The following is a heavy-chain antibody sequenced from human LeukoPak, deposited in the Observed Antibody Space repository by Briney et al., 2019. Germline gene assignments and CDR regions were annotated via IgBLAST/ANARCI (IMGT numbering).Heavy chain of an antibody. D-gene: IGHD6-13*01. Sequence: ASVKVSCKASGGTFSSYAISWVRQAPGQGLEWMGGIIPIFGTANYAQKFQGRVTITADESTSTAYMELSSLRSEDTAVYYCARDPSGGSSWYGDYYYYGMDVWGQGTTVTVS. V-gene: IGHV1-69*13. J-gene: IGHJ6*02. CDR1: GGTFSSYA. CDR3: ARDPSGGSSWYGDYYYYGMDV. CDR2: IIPIFGTA.